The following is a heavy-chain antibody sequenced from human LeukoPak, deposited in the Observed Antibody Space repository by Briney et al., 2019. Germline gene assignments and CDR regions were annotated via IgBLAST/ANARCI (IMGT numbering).Heavy chain of an antibody. V-gene: IGHV1-18*01. CDR2: ISAYNGNT. J-gene: IGHJ6*03. CDR1: GYTFTSYG. Sequence: GASVKVSCKASGYTFTSYGISWVRQAPGQGLEWMGWISAYNGNTNYAQKLQGRVTMTTDTSTSTAYMELRSLRSDDAAVYYCARVTFLLPYDFWSGYYSGGRPYYYMDVWGKGTTVTVSS. D-gene: IGHD3-3*01. CDR3: ARVTFLLPYDFWSGYYSGGRPYYYMDV.